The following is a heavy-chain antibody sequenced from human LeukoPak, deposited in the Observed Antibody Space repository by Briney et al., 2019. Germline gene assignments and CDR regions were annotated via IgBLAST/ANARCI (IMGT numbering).Heavy chain of an antibody. CDR3: ASRTFMVRGVINSSQPRYNWFDP. CDR2: IYYSGST. D-gene: IGHD3-10*01. Sequence: PSETLSLTCTVSGGSISSSSYYWGWIRQPPGKRLEWIGSIYYSGSTYYNPSLKSRVTISVDTSKNQFSLKLSSVTAADTAVYYCASRTFMVRGVINSSQPRYNWFDPWGQGTLVTVSS. CDR1: GGSISSSSYY. J-gene: IGHJ5*02. V-gene: IGHV4-39*01.